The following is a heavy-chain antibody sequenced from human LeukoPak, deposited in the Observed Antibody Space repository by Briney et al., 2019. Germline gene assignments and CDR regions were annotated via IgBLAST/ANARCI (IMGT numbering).Heavy chain of an antibody. CDR2: IYTSGST. D-gene: IGHD3-3*01. CDR3: ARRYDFWSGYYNAYFDY. Sequence: SETLSLTCTVSGGSISSGSYYWSWIRQPAGKGLEWIGRIYTSGSTNYNPSLKSRVTISVDTSKNQFSLKLSSVTAADTAVYYCARRYDFWSGYYNAYFDYWGQGTLVTVSS. V-gene: IGHV4-61*02. J-gene: IGHJ4*02. CDR1: GGSISSGSYY.